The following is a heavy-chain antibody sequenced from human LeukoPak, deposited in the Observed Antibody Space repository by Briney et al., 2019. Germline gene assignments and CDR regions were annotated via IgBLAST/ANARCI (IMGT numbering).Heavy chain of an antibody. V-gene: IGHV4-59*08. CDR1: GGSISSYY. D-gene: IGHD3-10*01. CDR2: IYYSGST. Sequence: NTSETLSLTCTVSGGSISSYYWSWIRQPPGKGLEWIGYIYYSGSTNYNPSLKSRVTISVDTSKNQFSLKLSSVTAADTAVYYCARHLSEWRGEDAFDIWGQGTMVTVSS. CDR3: ARHLSEWRGEDAFDI. J-gene: IGHJ3*02.